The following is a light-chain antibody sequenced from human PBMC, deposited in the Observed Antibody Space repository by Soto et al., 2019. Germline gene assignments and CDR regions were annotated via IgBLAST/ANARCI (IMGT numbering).Light chain of an antibody. V-gene: IGKV1-39*01. CDR3: QQGYSTPYT. J-gene: IGKJ2*01. Sequence: DIQMTQSPSSLSVSVGDRVTITCRASQSMSRYLNWYQQKPGKAPKLLIYAASSLQSGVPSRFSGSGSGTDFTLTISSLQPEDFATYYCQQGYSTPYTFGQGTKLEIK. CDR2: AAS. CDR1: QSMSRY.